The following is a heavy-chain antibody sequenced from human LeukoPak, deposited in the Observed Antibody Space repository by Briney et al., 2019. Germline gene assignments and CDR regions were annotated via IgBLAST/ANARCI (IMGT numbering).Heavy chain of an antibody. CDR1: GYTFTSYG. CDR2: ISAYNGHT. Sequence: ASVKVSCKASGYTFTSYGFSWVRQAPGQGLEWMGWISAYNGHTNYAQKFQGRVTMTTDTSTSTGYMELRSLRSDDTAVYYCARDKDLGAVACTYYWGQGTLVTVSS. CDR3: ARDKDLGAVACTYY. V-gene: IGHV1-18*04. J-gene: IGHJ4*02. D-gene: IGHD6-19*01.